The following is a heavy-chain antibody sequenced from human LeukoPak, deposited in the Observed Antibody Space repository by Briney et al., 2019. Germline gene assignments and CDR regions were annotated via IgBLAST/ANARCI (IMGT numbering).Heavy chain of an antibody. Sequence: GASVKVSCKASGYSFVLHGISWVRQAPGQGLEWMGWISTYDGNTEYAQNFQGRVTITADESTSTAYMELSSLRSEDTAVYYCARDVGWLQPRGHFDYWGQGTLVTVSS. CDR3: ARDVGWLQPRGHFDY. J-gene: IGHJ4*02. CDR1: GYSFVLHG. CDR2: ISTYDGNT. D-gene: IGHD3-22*01. V-gene: IGHV1-18*01.